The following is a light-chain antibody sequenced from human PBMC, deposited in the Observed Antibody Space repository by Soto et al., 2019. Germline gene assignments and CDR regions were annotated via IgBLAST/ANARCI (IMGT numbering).Light chain of an antibody. Sequence: QSALTQPASVSGSPGQSITISCTGTSSDVGGYNYVSWYQQHPGKAPKLMIYEVDKRPSGVPDRFSGSKSGNTASLTVSGLQAEDEADYYCTSYATGDNFPFGGGTKLTVL. CDR1: SSDVGGYNY. CDR3: TSYATGDNFP. CDR2: EVD. V-gene: IGLV2-8*01. J-gene: IGLJ2*01.